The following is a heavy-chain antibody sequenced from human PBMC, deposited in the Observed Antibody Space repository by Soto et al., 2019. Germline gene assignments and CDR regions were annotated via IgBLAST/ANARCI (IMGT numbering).Heavy chain of an antibody. J-gene: IGHJ6*02. CDR1: GYSFSDYG. D-gene: IGHD6-19*01. CDR2: ISTYNGNT. Sequence: QVQLVQSGAEVKKPGASLKVSCQASGYSFSDYGIAWVRRAPGQGLAWVGWISTYNGNTNYAQKFQGKVTMTKDTSANTAYMEMRSLRSDDTAMYYCARYGYSSGWYLGTGMDVWGQGTPVTVSS. CDR3: ARYGYSSGWYLGTGMDV. V-gene: IGHV1-18*04.